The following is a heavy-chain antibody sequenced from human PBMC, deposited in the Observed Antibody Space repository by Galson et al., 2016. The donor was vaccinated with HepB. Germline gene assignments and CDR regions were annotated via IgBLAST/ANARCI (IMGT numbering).Heavy chain of an antibody. D-gene: IGHD6-13*01. Sequence: SVKVSCKASGYTFTSYHIHWVRQAPGQGLEWMGVINPSGGSTGYAQKFQGRVTMARDTSTSTVYMELSSLTSEDTTVYYCARESGGIAAPGKTFDPWGQGTLVTVSS. CDR1: GYTFTSYH. V-gene: IGHV1-46*01. CDR3: ARESGGIAAPGKTFDP. CDR2: INPSGGST. J-gene: IGHJ5*02.